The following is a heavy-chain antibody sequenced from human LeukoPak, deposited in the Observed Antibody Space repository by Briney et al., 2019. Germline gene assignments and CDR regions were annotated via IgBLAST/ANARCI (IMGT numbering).Heavy chain of an antibody. J-gene: IGHJ6*03. D-gene: IGHD6-13*01. V-gene: IGHV5-51*01. Sequence: GESLKISCKGSGYSFTSYWIGWVRQMPGKGLEWMGIIYPGDSDTRYSPSFQGQVTISADKSISTAYLQWSSLKASDTAMYYCARLPIIAAADPRYYYYYYYMDVWGKGTTVTVS. CDR3: ARLPIIAAADPRYYYYYYYMDV. CDR1: GYSFTSYW. CDR2: IYPGDSDT.